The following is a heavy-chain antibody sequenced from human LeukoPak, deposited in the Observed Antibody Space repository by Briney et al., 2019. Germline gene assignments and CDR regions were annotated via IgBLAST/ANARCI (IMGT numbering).Heavy chain of an antibody. CDR2: ISFDGGTK. V-gene: IGHV3-30-3*01. J-gene: IGHJ6*02. CDR1: GFTFSRTS. CDR3: ARGLTAIRGIEYSYYGMDV. Sequence: GVSLRRSCAASGFTFSRTSMHWVRQSPGKGLEWVAVISFDGGTKYYADSVKGRLTVSRDNSKKALYLQMNSLRTEDTAVYFCARGLTAIRGIEYSYYGMDVWGQGTTVTVSS. D-gene: IGHD3-10*01.